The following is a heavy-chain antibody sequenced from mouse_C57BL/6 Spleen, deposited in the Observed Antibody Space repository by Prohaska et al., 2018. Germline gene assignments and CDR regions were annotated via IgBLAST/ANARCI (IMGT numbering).Heavy chain of an antibody. Sequence: EVKLEESGVGLVQPGVSMKLSCVASGFTFSNYWMNCVRQSPEKGLECVDQIRLKSDNYGTNYAESVKGRFTISRDDSKSSVYLQMNNLRAEDTGIYYCTAPAGSSDYWGQGTTLTVSS. J-gene: IGHJ2*01. V-gene: IGHV6-3*01. CDR3: TAPAGSSDY. D-gene: IGHD1-3*01. CDR1: GFTFSNYW. CDR2: IRLKSDNYGT.